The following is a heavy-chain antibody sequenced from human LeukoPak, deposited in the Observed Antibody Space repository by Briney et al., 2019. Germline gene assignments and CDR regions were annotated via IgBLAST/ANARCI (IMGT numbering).Heavy chain of an antibody. V-gene: IGHV4-34*01. CDR1: GGSFSGYY. CDR2: INHSGST. J-gene: IGHJ4*02. CDR3: AGGHLSSRGGWY. D-gene: IGHD6-19*01. Sequence: SETLSLTCAVYGGSFSGYYWSWIRQPPGKGLEWIGEINHSGSTNYNPSLKSRVTISVDTSKNQFSLKLSSVTAADTAVYYCAGGHLSSRGGWYWGQGTLVTVSS.